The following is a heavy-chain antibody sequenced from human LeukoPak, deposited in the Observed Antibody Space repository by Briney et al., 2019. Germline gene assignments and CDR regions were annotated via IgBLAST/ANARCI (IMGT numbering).Heavy chain of an antibody. CDR3: TRNEYGEYYFDY. D-gene: IGHD4/OR15-4a*01. CDR1: EFTFSHYA. CDR2: TSYDGSNK. J-gene: IGHJ4*02. Sequence: GGSLRLSCAASEFTFSHYAMHWVRQAPGKGLEWLAVTSYDGSNKHYADSVRGRFTISRDNSKNTLYLQMNSLRPEDTAVYYCTRNEYGEYYFDYWGQGTLVTVSS. V-gene: IGHV3-30-3*01.